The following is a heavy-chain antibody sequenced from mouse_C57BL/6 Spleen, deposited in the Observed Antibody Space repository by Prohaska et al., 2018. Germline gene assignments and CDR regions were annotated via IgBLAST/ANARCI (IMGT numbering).Heavy chain of an antibody. CDR3: ARRGYSNSYWYFDV. V-gene: IGHV1-55*01. CDR1: GYAFTRFW. D-gene: IGHD2-5*01. J-gene: IGHJ1*03. CDR2: IYPGRGST. Sequence: QVQLQQPGAELVKPGASVKMSCKASGYAFTRFWITWVRQRPGQGLEWIGDIYPGRGSTNYNENFKTKATQSADTSSTTAYMQLSSLTSEDSAVYYCARRGYSNSYWYFDVWGTGTTVTVSS.